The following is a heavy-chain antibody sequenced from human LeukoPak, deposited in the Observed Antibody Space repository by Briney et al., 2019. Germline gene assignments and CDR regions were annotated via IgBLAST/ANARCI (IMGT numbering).Heavy chain of an antibody. Sequence: GGPLRLSCAASGFTFSSYEMNWVRQARGKGREWVSYISSSGSTIYYADSVEGRFTISRDNAKNSLYLQMNSLRAEDTAVYYCAREPRRRIAVAGTSDAFDIWGQGTMVTVSS. D-gene: IGHD6-19*01. CDR3: AREPRRRIAVAGTSDAFDI. CDR2: ISSSGSTI. V-gene: IGHV3-48*03. CDR1: GFTFSSYE. J-gene: IGHJ3*02.